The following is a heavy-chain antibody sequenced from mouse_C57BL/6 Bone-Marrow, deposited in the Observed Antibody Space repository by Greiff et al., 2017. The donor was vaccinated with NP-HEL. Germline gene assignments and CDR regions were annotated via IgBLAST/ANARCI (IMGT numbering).Heavy chain of an antibody. CDR3: AGGPVLGLGYAMDY. D-gene: IGHD4-1*01. CDR2: IPPSIGRT. Sequence: QVQLQQSGSELRSPGSSVKLSCKDFDSAVFPIAYMSWVRQTPGHGFEWIGGIPPSIGRTFYGEKFEDKATFDADTLSNTAYLELNSRTSEDSAIYYGAGGPVLGLGYAMDYWGQGTSVTVSS. CDR1: DSAVFPIAY. V-gene: IGHV15-2*01. J-gene: IGHJ4*01.